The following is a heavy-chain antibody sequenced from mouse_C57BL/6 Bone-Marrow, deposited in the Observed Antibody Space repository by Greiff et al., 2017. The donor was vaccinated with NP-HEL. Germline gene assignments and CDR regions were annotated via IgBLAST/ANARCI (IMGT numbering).Heavy chain of an antibody. CDR1: GFTFSDYG. V-gene: IGHV5-17*01. CDR2: ISSGSSTI. Sequence: EVQLQESGGGLVKPGGSLKLSCAASGFTFSDYGMHWVRQAPEKGLEWVAYISSGSSTIYYADTVKGRFTISRDNAKNTLFLQMTSLRSEDTAMYYCARGEIYAMDYWGQGTSVTVSS. J-gene: IGHJ4*01. CDR3: ARGEIYAMDY.